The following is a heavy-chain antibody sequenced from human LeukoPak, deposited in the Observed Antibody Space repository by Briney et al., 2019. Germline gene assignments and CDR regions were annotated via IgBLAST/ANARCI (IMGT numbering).Heavy chain of an antibody. J-gene: IGHJ4*02. V-gene: IGHV3-74*01. CDR1: GFTFSRHG. CDR3: ATSARTYLGSSLDY. Sequence: GRSLRLSCAASGFTFSRHGMHWVRQDPGKGLVWVSRISSDASITSYADPVKGRFTISRDNAKNTLYLQMNSLRAEDTALYYCATSARTYLGSSLDYWGQGTLVTVSS. D-gene: IGHD2-15*01. CDR2: ISSDASIT.